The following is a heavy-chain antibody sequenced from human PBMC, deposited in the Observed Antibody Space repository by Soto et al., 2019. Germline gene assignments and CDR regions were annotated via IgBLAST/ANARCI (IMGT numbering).Heavy chain of an antibody. V-gene: IGHV4-31*03. CDR1: GGSISSGGYY. D-gene: IGHD6-13*01. J-gene: IGHJ4*02. CDR3: ASGYSSSWYVFVYFDY. CDR2: IYYSGST. Sequence: SETLSLTCTVSGGSISSGGYYWSWIRQHPGKGLEWIGYIYYSGSTYYNPSLKSRVTISVDTSKNQFSLKLSSVTAADTAVYYCASGYSSSWYVFVYFDYWGQGTLVTVSS.